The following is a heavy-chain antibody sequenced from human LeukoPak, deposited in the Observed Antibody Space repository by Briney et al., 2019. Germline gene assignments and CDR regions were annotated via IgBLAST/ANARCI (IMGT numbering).Heavy chain of an antibody. V-gene: IGHV3-23*01. CDR3: AKDSDWGLFDD. CDR2: IGGSGVRT. CDR1: GFTFTTYS. J-gene: IGHJ4*02. Sequence: PGGSLRLSCSASGFTFTTYSMNWVRQAPGKGLEWVSSIGGSGVRTYYADSVKGRFTISRDNARNTLYLQMKSLRDEDTAVYYCAKDSDWGLFDDWGQGTLVTVSS. D-gene: IGHD2-21*01.